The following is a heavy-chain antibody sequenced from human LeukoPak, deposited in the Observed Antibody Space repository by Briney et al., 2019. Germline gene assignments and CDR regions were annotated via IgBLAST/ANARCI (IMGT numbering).Heavy chain of an antibody. Sequence: SVKVSCKASGYTFTDYYIHWVRQAPGQGLECMGWINPNSGGTNYAQKFQGRVTMTRDTSISTAYMELSRLRSDDTAVYYCARGGSGSYFSWLDPWGQGTLVTVSS. CDR3: ARGGSGSYFSWLDP. V-gene: IGHV1-2*02. D-gene: IGHD3-10*01. CDR1: GYTFTDYY. CDR2: INPNSGGT. J-gene: IGHJ5*02.